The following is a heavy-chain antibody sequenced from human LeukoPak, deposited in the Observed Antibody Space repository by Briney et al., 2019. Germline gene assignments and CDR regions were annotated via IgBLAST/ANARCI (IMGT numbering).Heavy chain of an antibody. CDR2: ISYDGSNK. Sequence: GRSLRLSCAASGFTFSSYGMHWVRQAPGKGLEWVAVISYDGSNKYYADSVKGRFTISRDNSKNTLYLQMNSLRAEDTAVYYCARISYWGQGTLVTVSS. V-gene: IGHV3-30*03. J-gene: IGHJ4*02. CDR3: ARISY. CDR1: GFTFSSYG. D-gene: IGHD3-16*01.